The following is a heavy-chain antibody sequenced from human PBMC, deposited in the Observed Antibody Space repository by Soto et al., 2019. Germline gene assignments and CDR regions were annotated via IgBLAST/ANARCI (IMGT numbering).Heavy chain of an antibody. J-gene: IGHJ4*02. CDR1: GGSISSYY. V-gene: IGHV4-59*01. CDR2: IYYSGST. D-gene: IGHD3-16*01. Sequence: SETLSLTCTVSGGSISSYYWSWIRQPPGKGLEWIGYIYYSGSTNYNPSLKSRVTISVDTSKNQFSLKLSSVTAADTAVYYCARSRYGGVYGYWGQGTLVTVSS. CDR3: ARSRYGGVYGY.